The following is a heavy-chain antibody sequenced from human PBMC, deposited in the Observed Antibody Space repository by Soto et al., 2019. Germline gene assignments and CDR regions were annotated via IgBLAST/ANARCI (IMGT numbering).Heavy chain of an antibody. J-gene: IGHJ4*02. D-gene: IGHD3-3*01. CDR2: INPTSGGT. Sequence: ASVKVSCKASGYTFTGYYMHWVRQAPGQGLEWMGWINPTSGGTNYAQKFQGCVTMTRDTSISTAYMDLSSLTSEDTAIYYCARDDRSVSGVVTLDHWGPGTLVTVSS. V-gene: IGHV1-2*04. CDR3: ARDDRSVSGVVTLDH. CDR1: GYTFTGYY.